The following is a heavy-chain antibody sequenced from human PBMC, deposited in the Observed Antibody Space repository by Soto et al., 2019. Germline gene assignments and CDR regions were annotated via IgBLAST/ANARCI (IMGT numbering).Heavy chain of an antibody. Sequence: LRLSCAASGFTFSSYEMNWVRQAPGKGLEWVSYISSSGSTIYYADSVKGRFTISRDNAKNSLYLQMNSLRAEDTAVYYCARGPRRLKTDAFDIWGQGTMVTVSS. J-gene: IGHJ3*02. CDR2: ISSSGSTI. CDR3: ARGPRRLKTDAFDI. D-gene: IGHD3-3*01. V-gene: IGHV3-48*03. CDR1: GFTFSSYE.